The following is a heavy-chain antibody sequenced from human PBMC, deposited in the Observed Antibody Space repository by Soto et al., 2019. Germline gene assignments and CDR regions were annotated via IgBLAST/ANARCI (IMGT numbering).Heavy chain of an antibody. Sequence: SETLSLTCTVSGGSISSSSYYWGWIRQPPGKGLEWIGSIYYSGSTYYNPSLKSRFTISVDTSKNQFSLRLSSVTAADTAVYYSAGGSSTFFVVPILIDYWGQGTLVTVSS. CDR2: IYYSGST. V-gene: IGHV4-39*01. J-gene: IGHJ4*02. CDR1: GGSISSSSYY. CDR3: AGGSSTFFVVPILIDY. D-gene: IGHD6-6*01.